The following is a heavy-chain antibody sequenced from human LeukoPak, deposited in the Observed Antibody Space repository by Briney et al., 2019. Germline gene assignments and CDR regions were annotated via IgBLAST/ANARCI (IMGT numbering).Heavy chain of an antibody. CDR2: IIPIFGTA. D-gene: IGHD3-22*01. Sequence: SVKVSCKASGGTFSSYAISWVRQAPGQGLEWMGGIIPIFGTANYAQKFQGRVTITADESTSTAYMELSSLRSEDTAVYYCARDNYYDSSGYPYYFDYWGQGTLVTVSS. CDR1: GGTFSSYA. J-gene: IGHJ4*02. CDR3: ARDNYYDSSGYPYYFDY. V-gene: IGHV1-69*13.